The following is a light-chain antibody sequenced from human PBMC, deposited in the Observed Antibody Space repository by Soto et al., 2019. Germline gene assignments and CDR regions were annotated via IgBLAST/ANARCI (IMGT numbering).Light chain of an antibody. CDR3: CSYAGSYTFV. J-gene: IGLJ1*01. CDR1: SSDVGVYNY. CDR2: DVS. Sequence: QSALTKPRSVSGSPGQSVTISCTGTSSDVGVYNYVSWYQQYPGKAPKIMIYDVSKRPSGVPDRFSGSKSDNTASLTISGLQAEDEADYYCCSYAGSYTFVFGIGTKVTV. V-gene: IGLV2-11*01.